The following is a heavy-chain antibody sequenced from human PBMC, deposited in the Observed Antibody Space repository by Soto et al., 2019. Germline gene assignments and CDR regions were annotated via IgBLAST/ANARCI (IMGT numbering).Heavy chain of an antibody. CDR1: GFTFVDYY. V-gene: IGHV3-11*01. Sequence: PWGSLRLSCAASGFTFVDYYISFIGHAPGKWREWVSYISSSGSTIYYADSVKGRFTISRDNAKNSLYLQMNSLRAEDTAVYYCARDRGRLYCYYGMDVWDQGTTVTVSS. CDR3: ARDRGRLYCYYGMDV. J-gene: IGHJ6*02. CDR2: ISSSGSTI. D-gene: IGHD5-12*01.